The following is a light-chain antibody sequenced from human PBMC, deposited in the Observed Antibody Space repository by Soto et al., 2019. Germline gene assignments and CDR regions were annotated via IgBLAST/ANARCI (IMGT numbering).Light chain of an antibody. J-gene: IGKJ5*01. CDR3: QQYNSFSIT. CDR2: KAS. V-gene: IGKV1-5*03. CDR1: QSINSW. Sequence: DIQMTQSPSTLSASEGDRVTITCRASQSINSWLAWYQQKPGKAPKLLIYKASSLESGVPSRFSGSGSGTEFTLTISSLQPDDFATYYCQQYNSFSITFGQGTRLEIK.